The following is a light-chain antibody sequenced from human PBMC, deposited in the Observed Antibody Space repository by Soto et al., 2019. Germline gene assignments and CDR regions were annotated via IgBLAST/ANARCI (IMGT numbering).Light chain of an antibody. J-gene: IGKJ2*02. V-gene: IGKV1-5*01. CDR1: QSVTDW. Sequence: DIQLTQSPSTLSASVGDRVTITCRASQSVTDWLAWYQQKPGKAPKLLIYDASSLQSGVPSRFSGSGSGTEFSLTISSLQPDDFATYYCQQYYRSCTFGLGTKVDIK. CDR2: DAS. CDR3: QQYYRSCT.